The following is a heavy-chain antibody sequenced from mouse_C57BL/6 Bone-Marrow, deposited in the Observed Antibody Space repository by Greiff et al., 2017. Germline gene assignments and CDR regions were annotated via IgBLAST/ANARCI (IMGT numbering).Heavy chain of an antibody. CDR1: GYTFTSYG. J-gene: IGHJ1*03. CDR3: ARKRAVRYFDV. CDR2: IYPRSGNT. Sequence: QVQLQQSGAELARPGASVKLSCKASGYTFTSYGISWVKQRTGQGLEWIGEIYPRSGNTYYNEKFKGKATLTADKSSSTAYMELRSLTSEDSAVYFCARKRAVRYFDVWGTGTTVTVAS. V-gene: IGHV1-81*01.